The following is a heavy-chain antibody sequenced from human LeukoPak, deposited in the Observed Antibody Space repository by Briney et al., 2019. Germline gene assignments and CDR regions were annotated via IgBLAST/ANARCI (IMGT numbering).Heavy chain of an antibody. CDR1: GFXFSSYA. Sequence: GGSLRLSCAASGFXFSSYAISWVRQAPGKGLEWVSTLSDSGGKTYYADSVKGRFTISRDNSKNTLYLQMNSLRAEDTAVYYCAKVGLRLGGDYWGQGTLVTVSS. CDR2: LSDSGGKT. CDR3: AKVGLRLGGDY. V-gene: IGHV3-23*01. J-gene: IGHJ4*02. D-gene: IGHD4-17*01.